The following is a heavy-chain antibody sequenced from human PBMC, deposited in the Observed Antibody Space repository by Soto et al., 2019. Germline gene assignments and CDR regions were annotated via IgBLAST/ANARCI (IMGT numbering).Heavy chain of an antibody. CDR3: ARAKTIFGVAPPRY. Sequence: QVQLVQSGAEVKKPGSSVMVSCKASGGTFSSYAISWVRQAPGQGLEWMGGIIPIFGTANYAQKFQGRVTITADESTSTAYMELSSLRSEDTAVYYCARAKTIFGVAPPRYWGQGTLVTVSS. V-gene: IGHV1-69*01. CDR2: IIPIFGTA. D-gene: IGHD3-3*01. J-gene: IGHJ4*02. CDR1: GGTFSSYA.